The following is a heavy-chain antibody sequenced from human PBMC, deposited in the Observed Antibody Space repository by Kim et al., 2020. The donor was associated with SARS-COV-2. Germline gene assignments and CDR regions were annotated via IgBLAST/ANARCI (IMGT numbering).Heavy chain of an antibody. Sequence: GGSLRLSCAASGFTFSSYSMNWVRQAPGKGLEWVSSISSSSSYIYYADSVKGRFTISRDNAKNSLYLQMNSLRAEDTAVYYCARVSGYDYVWGSYRPYYYYGMDVWGQGTTVTVSS. D-gene: IGHD3-16*02. V-gene: IGHV3-21*01. J-gene: IGHJ6*02. CDR2: ISSSSSYI. CDR1: GFTFSSYS. CDR3: ARVSGYDYVWGSYRPYYYYGMDV.